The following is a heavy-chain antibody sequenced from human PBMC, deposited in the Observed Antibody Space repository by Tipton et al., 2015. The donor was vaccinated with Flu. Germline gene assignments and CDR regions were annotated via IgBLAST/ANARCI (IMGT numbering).Heavy chain of an antibody. Sequence: QSGAEVKKPGASVKVSCKASGYTFTGYYMHWVRQAPGQGLEWMGWINPNSGGTNYAQKFQGRVTMTRDTSISTAYMELSRLRSADTAVYYCGRWGYGSGSYQRYNWFDPWGQGTLVTVSS. CDR2: INPNSGGT. CDR1: GYTFTGYY. V-gene: IGHV1-2*02. J-gene: IGHJ5*02. D-gene: IGHD3-10*01. CDR3: GRWGYGSGSYQRYNWFDP.